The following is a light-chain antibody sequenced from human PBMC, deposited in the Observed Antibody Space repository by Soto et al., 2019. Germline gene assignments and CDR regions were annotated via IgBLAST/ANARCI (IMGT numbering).Light chain of an antibody. J-gene: IGKJ1*01. CDR3: QQYNNWPWT. V-gene: IGKV3-15*01. CDR2: GAS. CDR1: QSVSVY. Sequence: EIVLPQSPGTLSLSPGESATLSCRASQSVSVYLDWYQQKPGQAPRLLIYGASTRATSFPARFSGSGSGTDFTLTISSLQSEDFAVYYCQQYNNWPWTFGQGTKGDIK.